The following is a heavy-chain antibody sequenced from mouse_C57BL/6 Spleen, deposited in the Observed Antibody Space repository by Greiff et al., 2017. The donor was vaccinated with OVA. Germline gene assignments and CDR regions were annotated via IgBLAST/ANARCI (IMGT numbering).Heavy chain of an antibody. V-gene: IGHV1-4*01. J-gene: IGHJ2*01. CDR1: GYTFTSYT. Sequence: VQVVESGAELARPGASVKMSCKASGYTFTSYTMHWVKQRPGQGLEWIGYINPSSGYTKYNQKFKDKATLTADKSSSTAYMHLSSLTSEDSAVYYCACYLYDFGYRGQSTTLTVST. CDR2: INPSSGYT. CDR3: ACYLYDFGY. D-gene: IGHD1-1*01.